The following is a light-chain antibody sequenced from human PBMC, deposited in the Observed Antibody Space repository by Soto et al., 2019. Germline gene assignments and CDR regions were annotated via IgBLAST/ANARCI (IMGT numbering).Light chain of an antibody. CDR1: SSDVGGYNY. CDR3: SSYEGSGILI. Sequence: QSALTQPPSASGSPGQSVTISCTGTSSDVGGYNYVSWYQQHPGKAPKLMIYEVTKRPSGVPDRFSGSRSGNTASLTGSGLQAEDEADYYCSSYEGSGILIFGGGTKLTVL. V-gene: IGLV2-8*01. J-gene: IGLJ2*01. CDR2: EVT.